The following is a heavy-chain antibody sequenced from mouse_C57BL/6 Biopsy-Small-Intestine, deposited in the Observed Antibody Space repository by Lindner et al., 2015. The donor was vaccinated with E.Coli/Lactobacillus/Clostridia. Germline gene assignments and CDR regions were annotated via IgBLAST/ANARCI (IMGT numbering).Heavy chain of an antibody. Sequence: VQLQESGPELVKPGASVKISCKASGYAFSSSWMNWVKQRPGKGLEWIGRIYPGDGDTKYNGKFKGKATLTVDKSSSTAYMQLSSLTSEDSAVYFCARRVYFDYWGQGTTLTVSS. CDR2: IYPGDGDT. CDR3: ARRVYFDY. J-gene: IGHJ2*01. CDR1: GYAFSSSW. V-gene: IGHV1-82*01.